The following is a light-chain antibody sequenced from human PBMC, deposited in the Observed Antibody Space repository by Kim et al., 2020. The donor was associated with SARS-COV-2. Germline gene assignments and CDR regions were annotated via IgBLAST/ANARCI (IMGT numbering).Light chain of an antibody. CDR3: LLYAGGGYV. J-gene: IGLJ1*01. CDR2: DTT. CDR1: TGAVTSRYY. V-gene: IGLV7-43*01. Sequence: QTVVTQEPSLTVSPGGTVTLTCASSTGAVTSRYYPNWFQQKPGQAPRALIYDTTNKHSWTPARFSGSLLGGKAALTLSGVQPEDEAEYYCLLYAGGGYVFGSGTKVTVL.